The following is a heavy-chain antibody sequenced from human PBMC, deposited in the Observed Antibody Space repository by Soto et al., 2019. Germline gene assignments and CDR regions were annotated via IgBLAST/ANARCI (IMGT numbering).Heavy chain of an antibody. CDR1: GYSFSNSG. Sequence: QVELVQSGPEVKKPGASVKVSCKASGYSFSNSGFSWMRQAPGQGLEWMGWISTYNGNTNYAQKFQGRLSMTRDTSTTTAFMELTTLRSDDTAVYYWARDEYNNGRNWLNPWGQGTLVTVTS. V-gene: IGHV1-18*01. J-gene: IGHJ5*02. D-gene: IGHD2-8*01. CDR3: ARDEYNNGRNWLNP. CDR2: ISTYNGNT.